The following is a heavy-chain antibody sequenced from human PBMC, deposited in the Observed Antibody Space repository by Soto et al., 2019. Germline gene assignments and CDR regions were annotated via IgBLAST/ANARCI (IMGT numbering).Heavy chain of an antibody. Sequence: QVQLVQSGAEVKKPGASVKVSCKASGYTFTSYDINWARQATGQGLEWMGWMNPTIGNTGYAQRFQGRVTMTRNTSIGTAYMELSSLRSEDTAVYYCARGFKDCANGVCYRKLDYWGQGALVTVSS. D-gene: IGHD2-8*01. J-gene: IGHJ4*02. CDR1: GYTFTSYD. CDR2: MNPTIGNT. V-gene: IGHV1-8*01. CDR3: ARGFKDCANGVCYRKLDY.